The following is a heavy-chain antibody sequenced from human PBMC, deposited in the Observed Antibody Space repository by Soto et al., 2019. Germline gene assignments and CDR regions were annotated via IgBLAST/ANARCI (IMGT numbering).Heavy chain of an antibody. J-gene: IGHJ4*02. CDR3: AKDILELYNFDY. V-gene: IGHV3-30*18. D-gene: IGHD1-7*01. CDR2: ISYDGSNQ. CDR1: GFTFSSYG. Sequence: QVQLVESGGGVVQPGRSLRLSCAASGFTFSSYGMHRVPPAPGKGLEWGAVISYDGSNQYYADSVKGRFTISRDNSKNTLYLQMNSLRAEDTAVYYCAKDILELYNFDYWGQGTLVTVSS.